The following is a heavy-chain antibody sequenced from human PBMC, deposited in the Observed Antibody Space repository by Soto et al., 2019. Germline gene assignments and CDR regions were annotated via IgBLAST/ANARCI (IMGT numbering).Heavy chain of an antibody. CDR2: IDPSDSYT. J-gene: IGHJ6*02. V-gene: IGHV5-10-1*01. CDR3: ARQIPFWSGYSTHSTLTGYSCGMDV. Sequence: GELKKIWRKGAWGSITSYWISWVRQMPGKGLEWMGRIDPSDSYTNYSPSFQGHVTISADKSISTAYLQWSSLKASDTAMYYCARQIPFWSGYSTHSTLTGYSCGMDVWGQGTTVTVSS. D-gene: IGHD3-3*01. CDR1: WGSITSYW.